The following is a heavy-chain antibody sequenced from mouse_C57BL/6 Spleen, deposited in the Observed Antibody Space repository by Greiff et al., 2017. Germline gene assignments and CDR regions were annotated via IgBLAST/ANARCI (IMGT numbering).Heavy chain of an antibody. J-gene: IGHJ2*01. V-gene: IGHV1-50*01. Sequence: QVQLQQPGAELVKPGASVKLSCKASGYTFTSYWMQWVKQRPGQGLEWIGEIDPSDSYTNYNQKFKGKATMTVDTSSSTAYMQLSSLTSEDSAVYYCASREKEDYFDYWGQGTTLTVSA. CDR2: IDPSDSYT. CDR3: ASREKEDYFDY. CDR1: GYTFTSYW.